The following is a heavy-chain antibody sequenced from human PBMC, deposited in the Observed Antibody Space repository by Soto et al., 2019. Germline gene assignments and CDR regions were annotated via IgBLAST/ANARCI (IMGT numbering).Heavy chain of an antibody. CDR3: AHIVVAGLGYYFDY. Sequence: QITLKESGPTLVKPTQTLTLTCTFSGFSLSSTRMAVGWIRQPPGKALEWLALIYWDDDKRYSPFLKSRLTITKDTSKNQVVLTMSNMDPVDTARYYCAHIVVAGLGYYFDYWGQGTFVTVSS. D-gene: IGHD6-19*01. J-gene: IGHJ4*02. V-gene: IGHV2-5*02. CDR1: GFSLSSTRMA. CDR2: IYWDDDK.